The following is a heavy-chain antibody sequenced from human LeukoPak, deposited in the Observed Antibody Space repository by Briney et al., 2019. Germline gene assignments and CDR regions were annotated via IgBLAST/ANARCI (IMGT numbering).Heavy chain of an antibody. CDR3: ARSGYCSGGSCYPGGDYYYYYMDV. CDR1: GGSISSYY. CDR2: IYYSGST. V-gene: IGHV4-59*08. D-gene: IGHD2-15*01. J-gene: IGHJ6*03. Sequence: PSETLSLTCTVSGGSISSYYWSWIRQPPGKGLEWIGYIYYSGSTNYNPSLKSRVTISVDTSKNQFSLKLSSATAADTAVYYCARSGYCSGGSCYPGGDYYYYYMDVWGKGTTVTVSS.